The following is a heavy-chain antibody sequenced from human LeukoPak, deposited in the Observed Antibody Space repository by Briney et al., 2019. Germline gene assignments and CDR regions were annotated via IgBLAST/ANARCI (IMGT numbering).Heavy chain of an antibody. CDR2: ISGSGGSGST. Sequence: GGSLRLSCAASGFTFSTYAMSWVRQAPGKGLEWVSAISGSGGSGSTYYADSVKGRFTISRDNSKNTLFLQMNSLRAEDTAVYYCAKSGLNRFDYWGQGTLVTVSS. J-gene: IGHJ4*02. D-gene: IGHD2-15*01. V-gene: IGHV3-23*01. CDR3: AKSGLNRFDY. CDR1: GFTFSTYA.